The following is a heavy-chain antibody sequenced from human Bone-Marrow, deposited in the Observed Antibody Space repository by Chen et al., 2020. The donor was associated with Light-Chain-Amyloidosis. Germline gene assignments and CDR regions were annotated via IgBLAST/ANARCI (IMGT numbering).Heavy chain of an antibody. Sequence: QVELQQWGAGLLKPSETLSLTCGIHNGAFGDDYWTWIRQPPGKGLQWIAEINHSGSANYNSSLKSRPTISVDKAKNQFSLRMISVTAADTAVYYCARYEPHFSDSIISGYPAWGQGTSVTVSS. CDR1: NGAFGDDY. D-gene: IGHD5-12*01. J-gene: IGHJ5*02. V-gene: IGHV4-34*01. CDR2: INHSGSA. CDR3: ARYEPHFSDSIISGYPA.